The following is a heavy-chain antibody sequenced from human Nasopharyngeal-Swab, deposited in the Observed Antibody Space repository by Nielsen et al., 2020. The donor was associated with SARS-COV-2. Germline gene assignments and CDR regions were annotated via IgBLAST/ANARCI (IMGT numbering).Heavy chain of an antibody. CDR3: ARGRRERAPRYYYYGMDV. D-gene: IGHD1-1*01. J-gene: IGHJ6*02. V-gene: IGHV4-34*01. Sequence: SATLSLTCAVYGGAFSGFYWSWIRQSPGEGLEWIGEINPSGSTDYNPSLKSRVSMSVDTSKNQAFLNLRSVTAADTALYYCARGRRERAPRYYYYGMDVWGQGTTVTVS. CDR1: GGAFSGFY. CDR2: INPSGST.